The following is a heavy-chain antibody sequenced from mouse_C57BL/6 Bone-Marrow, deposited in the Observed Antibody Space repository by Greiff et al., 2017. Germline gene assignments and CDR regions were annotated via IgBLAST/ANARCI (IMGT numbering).Heavy chain of an antibody. CDR1: GFNIKDDY. CDR3: TTRGWFLPLDY. J-gene: IGHJ2*01. D-gene: IGHD2-3*01. CDR2: IDPENGDT. Sequence: VQLQQSGAELVRPGASVKLSCTASGFNIKDDYMHWVKQRPEQGLEWIGWIDPENGDTEYASKFQGKATITADTSSNTAYLQLSSLTSEDTAVYYCTTRGWFLPLDYWGQGTTLTVSS. V-gene: IGHV14-4*01.